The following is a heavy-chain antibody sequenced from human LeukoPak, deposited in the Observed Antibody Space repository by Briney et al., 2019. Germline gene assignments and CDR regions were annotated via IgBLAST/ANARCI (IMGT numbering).Heavy chain of an antibody. J-gene: IGHJ4*02. V-gene: IGHV4-59*08. Sequence: SETLSLTCAVSGASISSFYWSWIRQPPGKGLEWIGYVFHTGDTNYNPSLKSRVTVSLDTFKSQVSLSLTSVTAADTAVYYCARVAVTTDFDYWGQGTLVTVSS. CDR1: GASISSFY. CDR2: VFHTGDT. CDR3: ARVAVTTDFDY. D-gene: IGHD4-17*01.